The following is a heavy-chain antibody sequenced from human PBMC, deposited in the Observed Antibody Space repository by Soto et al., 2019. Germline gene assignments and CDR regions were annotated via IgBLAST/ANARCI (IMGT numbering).Heavy chain of an antibody. D-gene: IGHD5-18*01. Sequence: SLRLSCAASGFTFSSYTMHWVRQAPGKGLEWVAVISYDGSNKYYADSVKGRFTISRDNSKNTLHLQMNSLRAEDTAVYYCARDRRYSYGRHDAFDIWGQGTMVTVSS. V-gene: IGHV3-30-3*01. J-gene: IGHJ3*02. CDR1: GFTFSSYT. CDR2: ISYDGSNK. CDR3: ARDRRYSYGRHDAFDI.